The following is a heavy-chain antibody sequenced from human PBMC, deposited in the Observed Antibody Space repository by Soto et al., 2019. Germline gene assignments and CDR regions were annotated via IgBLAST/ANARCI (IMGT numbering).Heavy chain of an antibody. D-gene: IGHD4-17*01. CDR3: ARSYAMTTVTTGYFQH. CDR1: GGTFSSYA. J-gene: IGHJ1*01. CDR2: IIPIFGTA. Sequence: QVQLVQSGAEVKKPGSSVKVSCKASGGTFSSYAISWVRQAPGQGLEWMGGIIPIFGTANYAQKFQGRVTIPADESTSTAYMELSSLRSEDTAVYYCARSYAMTTVTTGYFQHWGQGTLVTVSS. V-gene: IGHV1-69*01.